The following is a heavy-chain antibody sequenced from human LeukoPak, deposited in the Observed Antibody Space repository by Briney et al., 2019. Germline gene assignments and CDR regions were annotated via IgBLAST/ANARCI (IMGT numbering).Heavy chain of an antibody. D-gene: IGHD1-26*01. CDR3: ARVDFILGSYYAFDI. Sequence: GGSLRLSCAASGFTFSRYWMHWVRQAPGKGLVWVSRINSDGSSTNYADSVKGRVTISRDNAKNTLYLQMNSLRAEDTAVYYCARVDFILGSYYAFDIWGQGTMVTVSS. CDR2: INSDGSST. CDR1: GFTFSRYW. V-gene: IGHV3-74*01. J-gene: IGHJ3*02.